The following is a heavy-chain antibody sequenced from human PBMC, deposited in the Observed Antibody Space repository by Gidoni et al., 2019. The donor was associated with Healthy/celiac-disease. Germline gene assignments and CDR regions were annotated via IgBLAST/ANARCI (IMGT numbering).Heavy chain of an antibody. J-gene: IGHJ4*02. V-gene: IGHV3-30-3*01. Sequence: QVQLVESGGGVVQPGRSLRLSCAASGFTFSSYAMHWVRQAPGKGLEWVAVISYDGSNKYYADSVKGRFTISRDNSKNTLYLQMNSLRAEDTAVYYCARVGIVVVPAAYFDYWGQGTLVTVSS. CDR3: ARVGIVVVPAAYFDY. D-gene: IGHD2-2*01. CDR2: ISYDGSNK. CDR1: GFTFSSYA.